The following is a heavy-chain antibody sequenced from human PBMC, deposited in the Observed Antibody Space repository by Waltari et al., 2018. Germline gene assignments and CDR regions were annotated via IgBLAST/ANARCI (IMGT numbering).Heavy chain of an antibody. CDR2: IKSKTDGGTT. CDR1: GFTFSNAW. Sequence: EVQLVESGGGLVKPGGSLRLSCAASGFTFSNAWMSWVRQAQGKGLEWVGRIKSKTDGGTTDYAAPVKGRFTISRDDSKNTLYLQMNSLKTEDTAVYYCTTLTSDILTGEGCYWGQGTLVTVSS. D-gene: IGHD3-9*01. J-gene: IGHJ4*02. CDR3: TTLTSDILTGEGCY. V-gene: IGHV3-15*01.